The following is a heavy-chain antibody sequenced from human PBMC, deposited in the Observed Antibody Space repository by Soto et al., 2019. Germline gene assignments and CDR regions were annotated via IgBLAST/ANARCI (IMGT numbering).Heavy chain of an antibody. J-gene: IGHJ4*02. V-gene: IGHV3-23*01. Sequence: GGSLRLSCAASGFTFANYAMSWVRQAPGKGLEWVSGIGLSGRETYYADSVKGRFTMSRDNSKNTLYLEMNSLRAEDTAVYYCTTGPGGDWQDYWGQGTLVTVSS. CDR3: TTGPGGDWQDY. CDR2: IGLSGRET. CDR1: GFTFANYA. D-gene: IGHD2-21*02.